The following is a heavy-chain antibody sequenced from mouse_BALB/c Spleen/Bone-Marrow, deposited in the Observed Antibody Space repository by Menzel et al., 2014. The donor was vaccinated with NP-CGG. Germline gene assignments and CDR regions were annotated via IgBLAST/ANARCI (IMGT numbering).Heavy chain of an antibody. CDR1: GFTFSSFG. CDR3: ARSPYGYDGRDY. D-gene: IGHD2-2*01. CDR2: ISSGSSTI. J-gene: IGHJ4*01. Sequence: EVKEVESGGGLVQPGGSRKLSCAASGFTFSSFGMHWVRQAPEKGLEWVAYISSGSSTIYYADTVKGRFTISRDNPKNTLFLQMTSLRPEDTAMYYCARSPYGYDGRDYWGQGTSVTVSS. V-gene: IGHV5-17*02.